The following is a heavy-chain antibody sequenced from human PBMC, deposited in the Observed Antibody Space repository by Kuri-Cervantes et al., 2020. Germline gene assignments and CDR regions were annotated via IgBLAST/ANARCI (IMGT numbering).Heavy chain of an antibody. Sequence: GESLKISCAASGFTFSNAWMSWVRQAPGKGLEWVAVISYDGSNKYYADSVKGRFTISRDNSKNTLYLQMNSLRAEDTAVYYCAKAQSPIVVVPAADLDYWGQGTLVTVSS. CDR2: ISYDGSNK. D-gene: IGHD2-2*01. J-gene: IGHJ4*02. V-gene: IGHV3-30*18. CDR3: AKAQSPIVVVPAADLDY. CDR1: GFTFSNAW.